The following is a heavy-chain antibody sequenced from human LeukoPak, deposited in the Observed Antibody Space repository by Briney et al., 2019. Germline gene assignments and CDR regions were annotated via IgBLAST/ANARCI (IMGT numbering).Heavy chain of an antibody. J-gene: IGHJ3*02. Sequence: PGGSLRLSCATSGFTFSNYALSWVRQAPGKGLQWVSAVNGSGGSTYYADTVKGRFTISRDNSKNTLYLQMNSLRAEDTALYYCAKDQRDSGFPYAAFDIWGQGAMVTV. CDR2: VNGSGGST. V-gene: IGHV3-23*01. CDR3: AKDQRDSGFPYAAFDI. D-gene: IGHD2-8*01. CDR1: GFTFSNYA.